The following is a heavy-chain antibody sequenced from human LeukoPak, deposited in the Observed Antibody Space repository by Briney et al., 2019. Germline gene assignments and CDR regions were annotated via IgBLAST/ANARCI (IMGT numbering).Heavy chain of an antibody. D-gene: IGHD6-13*01. Sequence: GGSLRLSCAASGFTFNTYTMTWVRQAPGKGLEWVSVISGNDGTTFYAASVKGRFTISRDNSKNTLYLQMNSLRVEDTAVYYCAKGRTGYIPDSWGQGTLVTVSS. CDR1: GFTFNTYT. CDR3: AKGRTGYIPDS. CDR2: ISGNDGTT. J-gene: IGHJ4*02. V-gene: IGHV3-23*01.